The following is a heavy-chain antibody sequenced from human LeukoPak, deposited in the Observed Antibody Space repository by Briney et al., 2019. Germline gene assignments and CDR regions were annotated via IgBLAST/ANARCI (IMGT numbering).Heavy chain of an antibody. CDR3: AGLDIVVVPAAPDAFDI. V-gene: IGHV5-51*01. D-gene: IGHD2-2*01. CDR1: GYSFTSYW. J-gene: IGHJ3*02. Sequence: GESLKISCKGSGYSFTSYWIGWVRQMPGKGLEWMGIIYPGDSDTRYSPSFQGQVTISADKSISTAYLQWSSLKASDTAMYYCAGLDIVVVPAAPDAFDIWGQGTMVTVSS. CDR2: IYPGDSDT.